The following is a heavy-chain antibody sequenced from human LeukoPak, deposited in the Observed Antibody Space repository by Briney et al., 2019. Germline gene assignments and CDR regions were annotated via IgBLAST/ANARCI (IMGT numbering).Heavy chain of an antibody. D-gene: IGHD1-26*01. CDR2: INNDGSDT. CDR3: ATTRGYSGSYYVAY. Sequence: GGSLRLSCAASGFTLSAYWMYWVRQAPGKGPVWDAFINNDGSDTNYADSVKGRFTISRDNAKNSLYLQMNSLRAEDTAVYYCATTRGYSGSYYVAYWGQGTLVTVSS. V-gene: IGHV3-74*01. J-gene: IGHJ4*02. CDR1: GFTLSAYW.